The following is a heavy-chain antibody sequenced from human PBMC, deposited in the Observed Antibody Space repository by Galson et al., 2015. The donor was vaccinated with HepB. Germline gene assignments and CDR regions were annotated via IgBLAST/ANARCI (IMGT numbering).Heavy chain of an antibody. CDR1: GFTFSSYG. V-gene: IGHV3-33*01. CDR2: IWYDGSNK. Sequence: SLRLSCAASGFTFSSYGMHWVRQAPGKGLEWVAVIWYDGSNKYYADSVKGRFTISRDNSKNTLYLQMNSLRAEDTAVYYCARGRGSYYYYYMDVWGKGTTVTVSS. D-gene: IGHD1-26*01. J-gene: IGHJ6*03. CDR3: ARGRGSYYYYYMDV.